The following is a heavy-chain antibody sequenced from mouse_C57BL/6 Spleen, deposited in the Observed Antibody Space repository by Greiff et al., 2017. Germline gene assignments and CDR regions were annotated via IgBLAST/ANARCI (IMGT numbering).Heavy chain of an antibody. D-gene: IGHD2-1*01. CDR2: IYPGGGYT. V-gene: IGHV1-63*01. J-gene: IGHJ3*01. CDR1: GYTFTNYW. CDR3: ARDYGNYEGFAD. Sequence: VQLHQSGAELVRPGTSVKMSCKASGYTFTNYWIGWAKQRPGHGLEWIGDIYPGGGYTNYNEKFKGKATLTADKSSSTAYMQFSSLTSEDSAIYYCARDYGNYEGFADWGQGTLVTVAA.